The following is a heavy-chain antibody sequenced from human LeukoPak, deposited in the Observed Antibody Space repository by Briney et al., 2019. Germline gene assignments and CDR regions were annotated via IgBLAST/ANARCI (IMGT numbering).Heavy chain of an antibody. CDR2: ISSSGGTI. Sequence: GGSLRLSCSASGFTFSSYEMNWVRQAPGKGLEWVSYISSSGGTIYYADSVKGRFTISRDNSKNTLNLQMNSLRAEDTGVYYCARGRRHFDYWGQGTPVTVSS. CDR1: GFTFSSYE. J-gene: IGHJ4*02. D-gene: IGHD6-25*01. CDR3: ARGRRHFDY. V-gene: IGHV3-48*03.